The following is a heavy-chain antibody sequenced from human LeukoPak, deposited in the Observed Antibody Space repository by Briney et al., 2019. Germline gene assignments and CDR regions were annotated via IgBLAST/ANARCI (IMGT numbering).Heavy chain of an antibody. J-gene: IGHJ6*03. Sequence: PGGSLRLSCAASAFTFSTYSMNWVRQAPGKGLEWVSYISSNSRTIYNAGSVKGRFTISRDNAKDSLYLQMNSLRVEDTAVYYCARMTTVTTAAYYYFMDVWGKGTTVTVSS. CDR1: AFTFSTYS. V-gene: IGHV3-48*01. CDR3: ARMTTVTTAAYYYFMDV. CDR2: ISSNSRTI. D-gene: IGHD4-11*01.